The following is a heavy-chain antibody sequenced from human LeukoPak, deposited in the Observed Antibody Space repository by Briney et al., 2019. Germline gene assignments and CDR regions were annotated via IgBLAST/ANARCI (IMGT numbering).Heavy chain of an antibody. CDR3: ARGDSSGVPDY. CDR1: GFTFSGYW. J-gene: IGHJ4*02. Sequence: GGSLRLSCAASGFTFSGYWMTWVRQAPGKGLEWVATIKPDGSDQYYVDSLRGRFTISRDNANHSLYLQINSLRAEDTAVYYCARGDSSGVPDYWGQGTLVTVSS. CDR2: IKPDGSDQ. D-gene: IGHD3-22*01. V-gene: IGHV3-7*03.